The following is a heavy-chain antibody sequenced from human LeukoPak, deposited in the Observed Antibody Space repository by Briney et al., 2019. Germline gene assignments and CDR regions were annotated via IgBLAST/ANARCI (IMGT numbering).Heavy chain of an antibody. CDR1: GYTFTGYY. J-gene: IGHJ1*01. D-gene: IGHD3-22*01. V-gene: IGHV1-2*06. CDR3: ARDIFPKYYYDSSGYYSGEYFQH. Sequence: ASVKVSCKASGYTFTGYYMHWVRQAPGQGLEWMGRINPNSGGTNYAQKFQGRVTMTRDTSISTAYMELSRLRSDDTAVYYCARDIFPKYYYDSSGYYSGEYFQHSGQGTLVTVST. CDR2: INPNSGGT.